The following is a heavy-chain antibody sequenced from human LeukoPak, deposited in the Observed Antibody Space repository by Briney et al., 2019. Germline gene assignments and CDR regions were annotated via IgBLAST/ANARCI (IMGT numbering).Heavy chain of an antibody. CDR2: IYYSGST. D-gene: IGHD3-22*01. Sequence: PSETLSLTCTVSGGSISSYYWSWIRQPPGKGLEWIGYIYYSGSTNYNPSLKSRVTISVDTSKNQFSLKLSSVTAADTAVYYCARSNSSGYPFVDWGQRTLVTVSS. J-gene: IGHJ4*02. V-gene: IGHV4-59*01. CDR1: GGSISSYY. CDR3: ARSNSSGYPFVD.